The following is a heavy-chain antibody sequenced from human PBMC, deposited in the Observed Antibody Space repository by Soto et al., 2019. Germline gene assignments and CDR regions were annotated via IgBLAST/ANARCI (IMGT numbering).Heavy chain of an antibody. CDR3: ARDSSGYYFDY. CDR1: GGSISSGDYY. D-gene: IGHD3-22*01. Sequence: SETLSLTCTVSGGSISSGDYYWSWIRQPPGKGLEWIGYIYYSGSTYYNPSLKSRVTISVDTSKNQFSLKLSSVTAADTAVYYCARDSSGYYFDYWGQGTLVTVSS. V-gene: IGHV4-30-4*01. CDR2: IYYSGST. J-gene: IGHJ4*02.